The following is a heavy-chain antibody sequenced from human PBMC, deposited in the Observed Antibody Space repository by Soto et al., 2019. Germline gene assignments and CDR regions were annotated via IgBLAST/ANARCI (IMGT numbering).Heavy chain of an antibody. CDR2: IIPVFGTA. Sequence: QVQLVQSGAEVKKPGSSVKLSCKASGGTFSSYTISWVRQAPGQGLEWMGGIIPVFGTAHHAQKFQGRVTITADKSTSTAYMELSTLRSEDTAVCSCARAVPSWGGYHKGVGRRNYPVDRWGQGTLVTVSS. D-gene: IGHD3-16*02. CDR1: GGTFSSYT. CDR3: ARAVPSWGGYHKGVGRRNYPVDR. V-gene: IGHV1-69*06. J-gene: IGHJ5*02.